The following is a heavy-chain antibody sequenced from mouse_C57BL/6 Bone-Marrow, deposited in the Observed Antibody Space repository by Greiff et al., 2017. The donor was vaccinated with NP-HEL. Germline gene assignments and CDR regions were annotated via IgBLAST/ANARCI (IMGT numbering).Heavy chain of an antibody. V-gene: IGHV5-9*01. CDR1: GFTFSSYT. Sequence: EVQLVESGGGLVKPGGSLKLSCAASGFTFSSYTMSWVRQTPEKRLEWVATISGGGGNTYYPDSVKGRFTISGDTAKNTLYLQMSSLRSEDTALYYCARHGVVAWGNCFDYWGQGTTLTVSA. CDR3: ARHGVVAWGNCFDY. J-gene: IGHJ2*01. D-gene: IGHD1-1*01. CDR2: ISGGGGNT.